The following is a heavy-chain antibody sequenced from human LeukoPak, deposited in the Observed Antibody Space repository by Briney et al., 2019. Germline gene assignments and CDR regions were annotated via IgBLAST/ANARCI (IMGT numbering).Heavy chain of an antibody. D-gene: IGHD4-17*01. CDR2: IYPGDSDT. J-gene: IGHJ4*02. CDR1: GYSFTSYW. Sequence: GESLKISCKGSGYSFTSYWIGWVRQLPGKGLEWMGIIYPGDSDTRYSPSFQGQVTISADKSISTAYLQWSSLKASDTAMSYCARRADYGDYWETDYRGQGTLVTVSS. CDR3: ARRADYGDYWETDY. V-gene: IGHV5-51*01.